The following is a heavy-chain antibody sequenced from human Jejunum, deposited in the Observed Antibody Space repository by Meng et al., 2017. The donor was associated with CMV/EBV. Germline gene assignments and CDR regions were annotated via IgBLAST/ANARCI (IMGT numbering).Heavy chain of an antibody. CDR1: VVSISSDIW. D-gene: IGHD1-7*01. Sequence: ARLPWSGRVLVKPSGTLPPTVTVSVVSISSDIWWSCVLQPPGKGLEWIGEVYHRGDNNYNPSLKSRVDISVDKSKNQFYLSLFSVTAADTAVYYCGRDQGRELINHWGQGTLVTVSS. CDR3: GRDQGRELINH. V-gene: IGHV4-4*02. J-gene: IGHJ4*02. CDR2: VYHRGDN.